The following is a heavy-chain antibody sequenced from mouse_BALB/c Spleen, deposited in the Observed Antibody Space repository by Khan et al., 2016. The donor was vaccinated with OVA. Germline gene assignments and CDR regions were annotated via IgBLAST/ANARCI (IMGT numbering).Heavy chain of an antibody. D-gene: IGHD1-1*01. Sequence: IQLMQSGPVLVRPGASVKMSYKASGYTFTSYLFHWVKQRHGQGLEWIGDIYPGNSDTSYNQKFKDKAKLTAGTSSSTAYMQLSSLTYEDSAVYYTRRGYFSCCTYGGKGTLVTVSA. V-gene: IGHV1-5*01. J-gene: IGHJ3*01. CDR1: GYTFTSYL. CDR2: IYPGNSDT. CDR3: RRGYFSCCTY.